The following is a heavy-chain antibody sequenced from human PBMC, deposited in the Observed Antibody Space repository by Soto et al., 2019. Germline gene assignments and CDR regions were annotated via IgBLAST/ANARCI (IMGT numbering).Heavy chain of an antibody. Sequence: ASLKVSCKSSGYILTENFLDCVRHATGQGLEWMGWINPKSGGTDFAQKFQGRVTMTRDTAISTAYMELSRLRYDDTAVYYCARGYYGSGSPKFWGQGTLGTGPS. CDR3: ARGYYGSGSPKF. J-gene: IGHJ4*02. V-gene: IGHV1-2*02. CDR1: GYILTENF. CDR2: INPKSGGT. D-gene: IGHD3-10*01.